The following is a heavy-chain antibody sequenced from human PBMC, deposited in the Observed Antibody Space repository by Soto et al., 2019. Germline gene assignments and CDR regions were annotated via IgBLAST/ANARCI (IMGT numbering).Heavy chain of an antibody. D-gene: IGHD6-6*01. CDR2: IWYDGSNT. J-gene: IGHJ6*02. CDR1: GFTFSSYG. CDR3: ARDTRYISSSYYYYGMDV. V-gene: IGHV3-33*01. Sequence: QVQLVESGGGVVQPGRSLRLSCAACGFTFSSYGMHWVRQAPGKGLEWVAVIWYDGSNTYYADSVKGRFTISRDNCKNTLYLQMSSLRADDTAVYYCARDTRYISSSYYYYGMDVWGQGTTVTVSS.